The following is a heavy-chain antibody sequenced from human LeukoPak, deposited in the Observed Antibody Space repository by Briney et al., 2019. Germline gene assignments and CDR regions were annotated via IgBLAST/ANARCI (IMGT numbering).Heavy chain of an antibody. CDR2: IRGNGDST. Sequence: PGGSLRLSCAASGFTFGAYAMTWVREAPGKGLEWLSAIRGNGDSTFYRDSVKGRFTISRDNSKNTLYLQMNSLRAEDTAVYYCAKLDSSGYYYSCFDYWGQGTLVTVSS. J-gene: IGHJ4*02. V-gene: IGHV3-23*01. CDR3: AKLDSSGYYYSCFDY. D-gene: IGHD3-22*01. CDR1: GFTFGAYA.